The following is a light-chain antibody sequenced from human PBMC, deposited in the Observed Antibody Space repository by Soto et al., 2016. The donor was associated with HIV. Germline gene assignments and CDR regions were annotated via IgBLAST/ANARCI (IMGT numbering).Light chain of an antibody. V-gene: IGKV1-9*01. Sequence: DIQSTQSPSFLSASVGDRVTIACRASQGISSYLAWYQQKPGKAPKLLIYAASTLQSGVPSRFSGSGSGTEFILTISSLQPEDFASYHCQQLNSYPPYTFGQGTKLEIK. J-gene: IGKJ2*01. CDR3: QQLNSYPPYT. CDR1: QGISSY. CDR2: AAS.